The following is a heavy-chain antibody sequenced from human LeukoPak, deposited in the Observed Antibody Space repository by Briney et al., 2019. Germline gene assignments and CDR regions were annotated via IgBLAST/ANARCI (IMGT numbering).Heavy chain of an antibody. J-gene: IGHJ6*02. D-gene: IGHD6-19*01. CDR3: ARGILGIAVAGTGMDV. CDR1: GYTFTGYY. CDR2: INPNSGGT. V-gene: IGHV1-2*04. Sequence: ASVKVSCKASGYTFTGYYMHWVRQAPGQGLEWMGWINPNSGGTNYAQKFQGWVTMTRDTSISTAYMELSRLRSDDTAVYYCARGILGIAVAGTGMDVWGQGTTVTVSS.